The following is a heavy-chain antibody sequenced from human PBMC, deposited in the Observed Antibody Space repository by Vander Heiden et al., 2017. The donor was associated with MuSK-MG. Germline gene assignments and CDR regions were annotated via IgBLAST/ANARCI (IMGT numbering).Heavy chain of an antibody. CDR2: INHSGST. V-gene: IGHV4-34*01. Sequence: QVQLQQWGAGLLKPSATLSLTCAVSGGSFSGYYWSWIRQPPGKGLEWIGEINHSGSTNYNPSLKSRVTISVDTSKNQFSLKLSSVTAADTAVYYCASPRYSSPSHPLGGGYYFDYWGQGTLVTVSS. CDR3: ASPRYSSPSHPLGGGYYFDY. J-gene: IGHJ4*02. CDR1: GGSFSGYY. D-gene: IGHD6-6*01.